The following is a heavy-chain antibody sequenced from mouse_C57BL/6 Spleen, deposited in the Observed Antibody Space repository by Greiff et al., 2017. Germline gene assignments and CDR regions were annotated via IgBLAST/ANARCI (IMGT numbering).Heavy chain of an antibody. CDR2: INPGSGGT. CDR1: GYAFTNYL. J-gene: IGHJ2*01. CDR3: ARSAGYFDY. Sequence: VQLQQSGAELVRPGTSVKVSCKASGYAFTNYLIEWVKQRPGQGLEWIGVINPGSGGTNYNEKFKGKATLTADKSSSTAYMQLSSLTSEDSAVYSCARSAGYFDYWGQGTTLTVSS. V-gene: IGHV1-54*01.